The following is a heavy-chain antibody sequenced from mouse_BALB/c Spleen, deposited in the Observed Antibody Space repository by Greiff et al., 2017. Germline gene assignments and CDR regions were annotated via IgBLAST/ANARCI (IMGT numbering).Heavy chain of an antibody. CDR1: GFTFSSYY. J-gene: IGHJ2*01. CDR2: INSNGGST. Sequence: DVKLVESGGGLVKLGGSLKLSCAASGFTFSSYYMSWVRQTPEKRLELVAAINSNGGSTYYPDTVKGRFTISRDNAKNTLYLQMSSLKSEDTALYYCARHKSDYDAYFDYWGQGTTLTVSS. CDR3: ARHKSDYDAYFDY. V-gene: IGHV5-6-2*01. D-gene: IGHD2-4*01.